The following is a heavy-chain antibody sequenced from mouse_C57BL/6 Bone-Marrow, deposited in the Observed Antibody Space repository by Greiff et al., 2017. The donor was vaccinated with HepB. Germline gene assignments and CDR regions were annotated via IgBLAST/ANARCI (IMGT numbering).Heavy chain of an antibody. CDR3: ARDTVTSYFDY. V-gene: IGHV1-64*01. CDR1: GYTFTSYW. CDR2: IHPNSGST. Sequence: QVQLQQPGAELVKPGASVKLSCKASGYTFTSYWMHWVKQRPGQGLEWIGMIHPNSGSTNYNEKFKSKATLTVNKSSSTAYMQLSSLTSEDSAVYYCARDTVTSYFDYWGQGTTLTVSS. D-gene: IGHD1-2*01. J-gene: IGHJ2*01.